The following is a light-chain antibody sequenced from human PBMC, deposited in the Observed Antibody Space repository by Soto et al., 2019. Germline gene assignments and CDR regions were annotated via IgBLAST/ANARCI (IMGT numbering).Light chain of an antibody. Sequence: EIVLTQSPGTLSLSPGERATLSCRASQSVSSSYLAWYQQKPGQAPRLLIYGASSRATGTPDRFSGSGSGTDFTLTISRLEPEDLAVYYCQQYGSSRTFGQGTKV. CDR3: QQYGSSRT. J-gene: IGKJ1*01. V-gene: IGKV3-20*01. CDR1: QSVSSSY. CDR2: GAS.